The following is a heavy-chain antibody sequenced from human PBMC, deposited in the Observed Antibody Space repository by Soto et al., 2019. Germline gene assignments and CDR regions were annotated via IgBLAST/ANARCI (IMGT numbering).Heavy chain of an antibody. Sequence: GGSLRLSCAASGFPFSGYWMHWARQVPGKGLMWVARSNSDGTGISYADSVEGRFTISRDNVKNILFLQMNSLRVDDSGVYYCTTDRMGATGLYYWGQGALVTVSS. J-gene: IGHJ4*02. V-gene: IGHV3-74*01. CDR3: TTDRMGATGLYY. CDR2: SNSDGTGI. CDR1: GFPFSGYW. D-gene: IGHD1-26*01.